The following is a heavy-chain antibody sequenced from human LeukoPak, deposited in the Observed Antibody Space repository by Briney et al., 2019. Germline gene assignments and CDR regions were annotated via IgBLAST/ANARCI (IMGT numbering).Heavy chain of an antibody. CDR2: VHLDGRT. D-gene: IGHD3-3*01. J-gene: IGHJ4*02. Sequence: PSETLSLTCGVSGGSVINTNWWTWVRQPPGKGLEGIGEVHLDGRTNYNPSLESRLTMSVDVSENQVSLKLTSVTAADTAVYYCAREGGFYRPLDYSGQGTLVTVSS. CDR1: GGSVINTNW. CDR3: AREGGFYRPLDY. V-gene: IGHV4-4*02.